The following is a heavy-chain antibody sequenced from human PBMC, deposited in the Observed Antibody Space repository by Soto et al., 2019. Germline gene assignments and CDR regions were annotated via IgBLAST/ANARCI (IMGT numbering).Heavy chain of an antibody. Sequence: SQTLSDARCGGKESRYWLKWVHQTTGKGLEWVASIYSGEITYYADSVRGRFTISSDKTKKTLYFQLSSLRIEDTAVYYCTSNGRDSGRQYGFGNWGQALLV. CDR1: GGKESRYW. D-gene: IGHD3-10*01. J-gene: IGHJ4*02. CDR3: TSNGRDSGRQYGFGN. CDR2: IYSGEIT. V-gene: IGHV3-53*01.